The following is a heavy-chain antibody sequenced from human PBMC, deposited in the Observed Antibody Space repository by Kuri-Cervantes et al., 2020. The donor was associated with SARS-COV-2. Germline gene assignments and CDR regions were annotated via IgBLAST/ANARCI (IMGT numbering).Heavy chain of an antibody. J-gene: IGHJ3*02. Sequence: GSLRLSCTVSGGSISSYYWSWIRQPAGKGLEWIGRICTSGSTNYNPSLKSRVTMSVDTSKNQFSLKLSSVTAADTAVYYCARDPLGITFGGVIVDAFDIWGQGTMVTVSS. CDR2: ICTSGST. CDR3: ARDPLGITFGGVIVDAFDI. D-gene: IGHD3-16*02. V-gene: IGHV4-4*07. CDR1: GGSISSYY.